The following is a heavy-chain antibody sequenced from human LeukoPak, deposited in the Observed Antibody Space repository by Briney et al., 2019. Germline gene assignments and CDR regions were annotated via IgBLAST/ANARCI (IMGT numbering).Heavy chain of an antibody. CDR1: GGSISSYY. J-gene: IGHJ4*02. CDR2: IYYSGST. Sequence: SETLSLTCTVSGGSISSYYWSWIRQPPGEGLEWIGYIYYSGSTNYNPSLKSRVTISVDTSKNQFSLKLSSVTAADTAVYYCARQKGATIFDYWGQGTLVTVSS. D-gene: IGHD5-24*01. V-gene: IGHV4-59*08. CDR3: ARQKGATIFDY.